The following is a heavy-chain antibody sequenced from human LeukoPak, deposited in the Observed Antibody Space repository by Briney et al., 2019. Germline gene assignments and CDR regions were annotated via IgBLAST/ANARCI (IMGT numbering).Heavy chain of an antibody. D-gene: IGHD3-10*01. CDR2: INASNGNT. CDR3: ARDRNVVRGVILSNWFDP. CDR1: GYTFTSYA. V-gene: IGHV1-3*01. J-gene: IGHJ5*02. Sequence: ASVKVSCKASGYTFTSYAMHWVRQAPGQRLEWMGWINASNGNTKYSQKFQGRVTITRDTSASTAYMELSSLRSEDTAVYYCARDRNVVRGVILSNWFDPWGQGTLVTVSS.